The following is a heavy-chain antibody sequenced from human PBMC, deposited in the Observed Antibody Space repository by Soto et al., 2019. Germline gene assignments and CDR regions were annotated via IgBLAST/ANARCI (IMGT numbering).Heavy chain of an antibody. V-gene: IGHV1-69*13. CDR2: IIPIFGTA. D-gene: IGHD4-4*01. J-gene: IGHJ6*02. CDR3: ARGPGTVRGGGYYYYYGMDV. Sequence: GASVKVSCKASGGTFSSYAISWVRQAPGQGLEWMGGIIPIFGTANYAQKFQGRVTITADESTSTAYMELSSLRSEDTAVYYCARGPGTVRGGGYYYYYGMDVWGQGTTVTVSS. CDR1: GGTFSSYA.